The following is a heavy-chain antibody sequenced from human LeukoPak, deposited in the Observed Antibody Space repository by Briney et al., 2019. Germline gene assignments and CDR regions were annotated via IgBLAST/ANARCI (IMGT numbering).Heavy chain of an antibody. CDR1: GGSISSYY. J-gene: IGHJ5*02. CDR3: ARAFYDFWSGPNWFDP. V-gene: IGHV4-59*01. D-gene: IGHD3-3*01. CDR2: IYYSGST. Sequence: PSETLSLTCTVSGGSISSYYCSWIRQPPGKGLEWIGYIYYSGSTNYNPSLKSRVTISVDTSKNQFSLKLSSVTAADTAVYYCARAFYDFWSGPNWFDPWGQGTLVTVSS.